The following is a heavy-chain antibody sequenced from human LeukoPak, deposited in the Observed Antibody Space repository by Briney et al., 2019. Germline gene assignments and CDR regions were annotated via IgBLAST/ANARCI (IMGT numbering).Heavy chain of an antibody. V-gene: IGHV3-15*07. J-gene: IGHJ4*02. Sequence: GGSLRLSCAASGFTFSNAWMNWVRQAPGKGLEWVAHIKSETNGGTADYAAAVEGSFTISRDDSKNTLYLQMNSLKIEDTAVYFCTTNPGSWGDFWGQGSLVTVSS. CDR1: GFTFSNAW. CDR3: TTNPGSWGDF. D-gene: IGHD2-15*01. CDR2: IKSETNGGTA.